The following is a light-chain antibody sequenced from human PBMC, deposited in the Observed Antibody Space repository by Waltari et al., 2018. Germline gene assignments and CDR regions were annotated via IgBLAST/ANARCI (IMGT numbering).Light chain of an antibody. J-gene: IGLJ3*02. Sequence: QPVLTQSPSASASLGASVQLTCPLGSGHSPNVIAWLQKRPERGPRYLMKVNSDGSHNKGDEIPDRFSGSSSGAEHYLTSSSLQSEDEADYYCQTGGHGTWVFGGGTKLTVL. CDR2: VNSDGSH. CDR1: SGHSPNV. CDR3: QTGGHGTWV. V-gene: IGLV4-69*01.